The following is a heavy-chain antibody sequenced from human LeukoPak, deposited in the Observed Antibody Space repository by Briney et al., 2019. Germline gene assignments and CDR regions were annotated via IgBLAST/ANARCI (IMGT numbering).Heavy chain of an antibody. Sequence: SETLSLTCTVSGGSISSYYWSWIRQPPGKGLEWIGYIYYSGSTNYNPSLKSRVTISVDTSKKQFSLKLSSVTAADTAVYYCARGIWYYGSGSFVFYYYYYMDVWGKGTTVTISS. J-gene: IGHJ6*03. CDR3: ARGIWYYGSGSFVFYYYYYMDV. V-gene: IGHV4-59*01. D-gene: IGHD3-10*01. CDR2: IYYSGST. CDR1: GGSISSYY.